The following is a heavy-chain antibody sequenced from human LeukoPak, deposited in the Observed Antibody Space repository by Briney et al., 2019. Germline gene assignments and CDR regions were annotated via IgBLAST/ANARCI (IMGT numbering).Heavy chain of an antibody. CDR2: IIPIFGTA. D-gene: IGHD3-22*01. Sequence: ASVKVSCKASGGTFSSYAISWVRQAPGQGLEWMGRIIPIFGTANYAQEFQGRVTITTDESTSTAYMELSSLRSEDTAVYYCARDFQPYYYDSSGQSNDAFDIWGQGTMVTVSS. J-gene: IGHJ3*02. V-gene: IGHV1-69*05. CDR1: GGTFSSYA. CDR3: ARDFQPYYYDSSGQSNDAFDI.